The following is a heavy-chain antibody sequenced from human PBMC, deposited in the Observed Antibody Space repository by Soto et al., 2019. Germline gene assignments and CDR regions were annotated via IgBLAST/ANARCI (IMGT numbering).Heavy chain of an antibody. CDR1: GFTFSSYA. V-gene: IGHV3-23*01. CDR3: AKGNWIQLWFDY. J-gene: IGHJ4*02. D-gene: IGHD5-18*01. CDR2: ISGSGGST. Sequence: VGSLRLSCAASGFTFSSYAMSWVRQAPGKGLEWVSAISGSGGSTYYADSVKGRFTISRDNSKNTLYLQMNSLRAEDTAVYYCAKGNWIQLWFDYWGQGTLVTVSS.